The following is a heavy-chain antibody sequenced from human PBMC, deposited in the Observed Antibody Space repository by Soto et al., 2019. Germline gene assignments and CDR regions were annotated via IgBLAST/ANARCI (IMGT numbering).Heavy chain of an antibody. CDR2: ISYDGSNK. CDR1: GFTFSSYG. V-gene: IGHV3-30*18. J-gene: IGHJ4*02. Sequence: PGGSLRLSCAASGFTFSSYGMHWVRQAPGKGLEWVAVISYDGSNKYYADSVKGRFTISRDNSKNTLYLQMNSLRAEDTAVCYCANGSYWGQGTLVTVSS. CDR3: ANGSY. D-gene: IGHD1-26*01.